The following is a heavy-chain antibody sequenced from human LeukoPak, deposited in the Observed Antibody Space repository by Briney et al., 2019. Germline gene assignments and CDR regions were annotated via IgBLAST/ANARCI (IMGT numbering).Heavy chain of an antibody. J-gene: IGHJ4*02. CDR2: VSSYNGDT. D-gene: IGHD3-10*01. CDR3: ARVIDYYGSGSYYNPYYYFDY. CDR1: GYIFNNYG. Sequence: ASVKVSCKASGYIFNNYGISWVRRAPGQGLEWMGWVSSYNGDTNYAQKFQDRVTMSTDTSTSTAYMELRSLRFDDTAVYYCARVIDYYGSGSYYNPYYYFDYWGQGTLVTVSS. V-gene: IGHV1-18*01.